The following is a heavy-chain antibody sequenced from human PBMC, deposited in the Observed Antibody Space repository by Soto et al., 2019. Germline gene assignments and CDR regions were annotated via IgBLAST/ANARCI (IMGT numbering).Heavy chain of an antibody. CDR1: GFTFSSYS. CDR3: AKGNWFHAFDI. CDR2: ISSSSSYI. Sequence: GGSLRLSCAASGFTFSSYSMNWVRQAPGKGLEWVSSISSSSSYIYYADSVKGRFTISRDNAKNSLYLQMNSLRAEDTAVYYCAKGNWFHAFDIWGQGTMVTVSS. D-gene: IGHD3-9*01. V-gene: IGHV3-21*01. J-gene: IGHJ3*02.